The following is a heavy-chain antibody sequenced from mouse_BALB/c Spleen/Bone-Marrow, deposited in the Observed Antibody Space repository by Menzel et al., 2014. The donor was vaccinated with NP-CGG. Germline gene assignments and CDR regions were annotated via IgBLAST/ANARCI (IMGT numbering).Heavy chain of an antibody. D-gene: IGHD2-10*02. CDR3: ARRYGHYWYFDV. J-gene: IGHJ1*01. V-gene: IGHV1-69*01. Sequence: QVQLQQSGAELVMPGASVKMSCKASGYTSTDYWMHWVKQRPGQGLEWIGAIDTSDSYTTYNQNFKDKATLTVDESSSTAYMQFSSLTSEDSAVYYCARRYGHYWYFDVWGAGTTVTVSS. CDR1: GYTSTDYW. CDR2: IDTSDSYT.